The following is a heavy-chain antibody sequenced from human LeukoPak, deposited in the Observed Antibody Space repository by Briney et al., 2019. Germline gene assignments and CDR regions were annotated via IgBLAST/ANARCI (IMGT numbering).Heavy chain of an antibody. CDR3: AREAVAGWGPYYFDY. D-gene: IGHD6-19*01. CDR1: GGSISSYY. CDR2: IYYSGST. J-gene: IGHJ4*02. V-gene: IGHV4-59*01. Sequence: SVTLSLTCTVSGGSISSYYWSWIRQPPGKGLEWIGYIYYSGSTNYNPSLKSRVTISVDTSKNQFSLKLSSVTAADTAVYYCAREAVAGWGPYYFDYWGQGTLVTVSS.